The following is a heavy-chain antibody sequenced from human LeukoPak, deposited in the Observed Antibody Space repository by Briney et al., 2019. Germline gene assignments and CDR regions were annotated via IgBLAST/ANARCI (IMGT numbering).Heavy chain of an antibody. Sequence: GGSLRLSCAASGFTFSSYGMHWVRQAPGKGLEWVAVISYDGSNKYYADSVKGRFTISRDNSKNTLYLQMNSLRAEDTAVYYCAKVAAAGPFDYWGQGTLVTVSS. V-gene: IGHV3-30*18. CDR1: GFTFSSYG. CDR3: AKVAAAGPFDY. D-gene: IGHD6-13*01. CDR2: ISYDGSNK. J-gene: IGHJ4*02.